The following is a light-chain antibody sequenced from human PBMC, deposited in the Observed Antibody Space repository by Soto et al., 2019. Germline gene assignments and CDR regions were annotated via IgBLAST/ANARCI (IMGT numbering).Light chain of an antibody. V-gene: IGLV2-14*01. CDR3: SSYTSSSPL. Sequence: QSALTQPASVSGSPGQSITISCTGTSSDVGGYNYVSWYQQHPGKAPKLMIYDVSNRPSGVSNRFSGSKSGNTASLTISGLQAEDEAYYYCSSYTSSSPLFGTGTKLTVL. CDR2: DVS. CDR1: SSDVGGYNY. J-gene: IGLJ1*01.